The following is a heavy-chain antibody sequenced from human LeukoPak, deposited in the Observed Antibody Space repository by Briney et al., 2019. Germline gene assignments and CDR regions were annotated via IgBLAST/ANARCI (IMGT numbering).Heavy chain of an antibody. D-gene: IGHD3-10*01. CDR2: ISYDGGST. V-gene: IGHV3-64*03. CDR3: VKDPYGAFDI. J-gene: IGHJ3*02. Sequence: HPGGSLRLSCSASGFTLSDYAMHWVRQAPGKGLEYVSGISYDGGSTYYADSVKGRFTISRDSSKNTLHLQMSSLRAEDTAVYYCVKDPYGAFDIWGQGTMVTVSS. CDR1: GFTLSDYA.